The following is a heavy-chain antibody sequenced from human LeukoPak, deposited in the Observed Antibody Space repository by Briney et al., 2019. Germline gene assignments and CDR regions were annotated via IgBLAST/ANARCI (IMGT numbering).Heavy chain of an antibody. CDR3: ARRSKGVVVATYIEYYYCMDV. J-gene: IGHJ6*03. CDR2: ISPSGDIK. CDR1: GFTFSRHG. D-gene: IGHD2-15*01. Sequence: GGSLRLSCVASGFTFSRHGMNWVRQAPGKGLEWVSGISPSGDIKYYVDSVKGRFTVSRDNSKNTLYLQINSLRAQDTAVYYCARRSKGVVVATYIEYYYCMDVWGKGTTVTISS. V-gene: IGHV3-23*01.